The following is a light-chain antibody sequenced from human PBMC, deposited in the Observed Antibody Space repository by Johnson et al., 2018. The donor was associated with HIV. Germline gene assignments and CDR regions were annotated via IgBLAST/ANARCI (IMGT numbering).Light chain of an antibody. J-gene: IGLJ1*01. CDR2: DNN. Sequence: QSVLTQSPSVSAAPGQKVTISCSGSSSNIGNNYVSWYQQLPGTAPKFLIYDNNKRPSGIPDRFSGSKSGTSATLGITGLQTGDEADYYCGTWDSSLNAYVFGAATKVAVL. CDR1: SSNIGNNY. V-gene: IGLV1-51*01. CDR3: GTWDSSLNAYV.